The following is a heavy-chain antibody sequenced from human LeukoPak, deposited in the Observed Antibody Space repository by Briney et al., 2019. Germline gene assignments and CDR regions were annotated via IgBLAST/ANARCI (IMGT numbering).Heavy chain of an antibody. J-gene: IGHJ6*02. CDR1: GYTFTSYD. CDR2: MNPNGGNT. V-gene: IGHV1-8*01. CDR3: ARGRELWFGELSPMDV. D-gene: IGHD3-10*01. Sequence: ASVKVSCKASGYTFTSYDINWVRQATGQGLEWMGWMNPNGGNTGYAQKFQGRVTMTRNTSISTAYMELSSLRSEDTAVYYCARGRELWFGELSPMDVWGQGTTVTVSS.